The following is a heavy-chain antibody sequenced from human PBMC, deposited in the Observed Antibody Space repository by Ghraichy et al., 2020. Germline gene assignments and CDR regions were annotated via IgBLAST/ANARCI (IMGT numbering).Heavy chain of an antibody. V-gene: IGHV3-23*01. J-gene: IGHJ5*02. CDR1: GFTFSSYA. CDR3: ARAQSLLRYFAESDWFDP. Sequence: GGSLRLSCAASGFTFSSYAMSWVRQAPGKGLEWVSAISGSGGSTYYADSVKGRFTISRDNSKNTLYLQMNSLRAEDTAVYYCARAQSLLRYFAESDWFDPWGQGTLVTVSS. CDR2: ISGSGGST. D-gene: IGHD3-9*01.